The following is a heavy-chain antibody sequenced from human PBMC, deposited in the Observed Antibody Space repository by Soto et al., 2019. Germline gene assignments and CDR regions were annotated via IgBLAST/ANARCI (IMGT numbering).Heavy chain of an antibody. CDR3: ARAMITFGGVIVALYYFDY. J-gene: IGHJ4*02. V-gene: IGHV1-18*01. CDR1: GYTFTSYG. Sequence: QVRLVQSGAEVKKPGASVKVSCKASGYTFTSYGISWVRQAPGQGLEWMGWISAYNGNTNYAQKLQGRVTMTTDTSTSTAYMELRSLRSDDTAVYYCARAMITFGGVIVALYYFDYWGQGTLVTVSS. D-gene: IGHD3-16*02. CDR2: ISAYNGNT.